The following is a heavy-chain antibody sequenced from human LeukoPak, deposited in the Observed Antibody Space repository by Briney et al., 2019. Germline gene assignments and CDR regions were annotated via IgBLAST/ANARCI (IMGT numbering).Heavy chain of an antibody. CDR2: ISGDGVSP. D-gene: IGHD3-16*02. CDR1: GFTFNNYA. V-gene: IGHV3-23*01. CDR3: TREGVYSPDPSSYHRLPFDI. J-gene: IGHJ3*02. Sequence: GGSLRLSCAASGFTFNNYALTWVRQTPGKGLECVSAISGDGVSPYYVDSVRGRLTISRDNSKNTLYLQMNSLRVEDTAVYYCTREGVYSPDPSSYHRLPFDIWGKGTVVIVSS.